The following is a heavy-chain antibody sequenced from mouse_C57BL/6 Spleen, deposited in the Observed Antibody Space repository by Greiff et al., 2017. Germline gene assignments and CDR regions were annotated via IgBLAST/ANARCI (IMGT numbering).Heavy chain of an antibody. V-gene: IGHV1-82*01. CDR1: GYAFSSSW. D-gene: IGHD2-5*01. CDR2: IYPGDGDT. J-gene: IGHJ1*03. Sequence: QVQLQQSGPELVKPGASVKISCKASGYAFSSSWMNWVKQRPGKGLEWIGRIYPGDGDTNYNGTFKGKATLTADKSSSTAYMQLSSLTSEDSAVYFCAREIYYSNYGGYFDVWGTGTTVTVSS. CDR3: AREIYYSNYGGYFDV.